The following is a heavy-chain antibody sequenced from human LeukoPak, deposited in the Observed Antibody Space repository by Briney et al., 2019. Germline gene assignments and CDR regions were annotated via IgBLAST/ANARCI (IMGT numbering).Heavy chain of an antibody. D-gene: IGHD3-10*01. CDR2: IIPIFGTA. J-gene: IGHJ5*02. V-gene: IGHV1-69*01. CDR1: GGTFSSYA. Sequence: PVKVSCKASGGTFSSYAISWVRQAPGQGLEWMGGIIPIFGTANYAQKFQGRVTITADESTSTAYMELSSLRSEDTAVYYCARGWWGELLHENWFAPRGQGTLVTVSS. CDR3: ARGWWGELLHENWFAP.